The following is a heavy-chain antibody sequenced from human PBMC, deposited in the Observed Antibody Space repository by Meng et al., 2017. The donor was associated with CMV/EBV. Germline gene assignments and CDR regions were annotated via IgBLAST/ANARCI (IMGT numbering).Heavy chain of an antibody. CDR2: IYTSGST. V-gene: IGHV4-4*07. CDR3: ARGPEVDYGDYVGLDY. CDR1: GGSISSYY. Sequence: GPGLLKPSETLPLPCTVSGGSISSYYWSWIRQPAGKGLEWIGRIYTSGSTNYNPSLKSRVTMSVDTSKNQFSLKLSSVTAADTAVYYCARGPEVDYGDYVGLDYWGQGTLVTVSS. D-gene: IGHD4-17*01. J-gene: IGHJ4*02.